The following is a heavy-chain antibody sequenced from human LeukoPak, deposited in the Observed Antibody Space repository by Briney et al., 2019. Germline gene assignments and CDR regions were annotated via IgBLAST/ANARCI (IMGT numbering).Heavy chain of an antibody. D-gene: IGHD3-3*01. CDR1: GGSISSGDYY. Sequence: SQTPSLTCTVSGGSISSGDYYWSWIRQPPGKGLEWIGYIYYSGSTYYNPSLKSRVTISVDTSKNQFSLKLSSVTAADTAVYYCARLTIFGGLFDYWGQGTLVTVSS. V-gene: IGHV4-30-4*08. CDR2: IYYSGST. CDR3: ARLTIFGGLFDY. J-gene: IGHJ4*02.